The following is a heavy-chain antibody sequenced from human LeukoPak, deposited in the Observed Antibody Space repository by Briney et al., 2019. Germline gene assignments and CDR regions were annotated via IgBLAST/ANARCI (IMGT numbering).Heavy chain of an antibody. CDR3: ARGSGWKI. CDR2: IYTSGST. J-gene: IGHJ4*02. V-gene: IGHV4-61*02. Sequence: PSETLSLSCTVSGGSISSGSYYWSWIRQPAGKGLEWIGRIYTSGSTNYNPSLKSRVTISVDTSKNQFSLKLSSVTAADTAVYYCARGSGWKIWGQGTLVTVSS. D-gene: IGHD6-19*01. CDR1: GGSISSGSYY.